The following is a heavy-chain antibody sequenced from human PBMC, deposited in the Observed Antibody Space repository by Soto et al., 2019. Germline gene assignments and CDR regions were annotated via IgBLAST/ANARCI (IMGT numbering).Heavy chain of an antibody. CDR2: ISYDGSNK. CDR1: GFTFSSYA. J-gene: IGHJ4*02. Sequence: QVQLVESGGGVVQPGRSLRLSCAASGFTFSSYAMHWVRQAPGKGLEWVAVISYDGSNKYYAESVKGRFTISRDNSKNTLYLQMNSLRAEDTAVYYCAREGSREQWLVLGYWGQGTLVTVSS. V-gene: IGHV3-30-3*01. CDR3: AREGSREQWLVLGY. D-gene: IGHD6-19*01.